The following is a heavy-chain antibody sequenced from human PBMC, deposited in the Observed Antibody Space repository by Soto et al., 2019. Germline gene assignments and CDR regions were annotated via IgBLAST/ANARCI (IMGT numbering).Heavy chain of an antibody. J-gene: IGHJ4*02. D-gene: IGHD2-15*01. CDR1: GGSISSSSYY. CDR2: IYYSGST. Sequence: SETLSLTCTVSGGSISSSSYYWGWIRQPPGKGLEWIGSIYYSGSTYYNPSLKSRVTISVDTSKNQFSLKLSSVTAADTAVYFCARIVAVVVAATHFDYWGQGTLVTVSS. V-gene: IGHV4-39*01. CDR3: ARIVAVVVAATHFDY.